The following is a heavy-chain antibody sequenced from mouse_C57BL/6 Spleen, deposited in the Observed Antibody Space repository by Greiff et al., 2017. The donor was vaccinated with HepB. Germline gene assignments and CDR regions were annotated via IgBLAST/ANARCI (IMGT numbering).Heavy chain of an antibody. Sequence: QVQLQQPGAELVRPGSSVKLSCKASGYTFTSYWMHWVKQRPIQGLEWIGNIDPSDSETLYNQKFKDKATLTVDKSSSTAYMQLSSLTSEDSAVYYCARREGYGNYPFAYWGQGTLVTVSA. CDR1: GYTFTSYW. V-gene: IGHV1-52*01. CDR2: IDPSDSET. CDR3: ARREGYGNYPFAY. J-gene: IGHJ3*01. D-gene: IGHD2-1*01.